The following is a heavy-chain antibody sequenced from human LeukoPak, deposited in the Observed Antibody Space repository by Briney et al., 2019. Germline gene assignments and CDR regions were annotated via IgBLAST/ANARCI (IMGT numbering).Heavy chain of an antibody. CDR2: IYYRVTS. Sequence: SETLSLTCTVSGDSISTYYWSWIRQPPGRGLEGIGYIYYRVTSDYNPSLKSRVTMSVDMSTRQISLKLSSVTAADTAVYCCARAVGGDGSGSLWGPGTLVTVSS. CDR1: GDSISTYY. J-gene: IGHJ4*02. V-gene: IGHV4-59*13. CDR3: ARAVGGDGSGSL. D-gene: IGHD3-10*01.